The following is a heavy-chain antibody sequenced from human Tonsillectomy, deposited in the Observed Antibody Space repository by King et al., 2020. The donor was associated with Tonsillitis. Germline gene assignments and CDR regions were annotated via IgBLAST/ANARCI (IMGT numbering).Heavy chain of an antibody. D-gene: IGHD6-13*01. J-gene: IGHJ3*02. CDR2: ISGIGGST. Sequence: VQLVESGGGLVQPGGSLRLSCAASGFTFSSYAMSWVRQAPGKGLEWVSAISGIGGSTYYADSVNGRFTISSDNSKNTLYLPMNSLRAEDTAVYYCAKGRGVRRQQRVPGEEFDIWGQGTMVTVSS. CDR3: AKGRGVRRQQRVPGEEFDI. CDR1: GFTFSSYA. V-gene: IGHV3-23*04.